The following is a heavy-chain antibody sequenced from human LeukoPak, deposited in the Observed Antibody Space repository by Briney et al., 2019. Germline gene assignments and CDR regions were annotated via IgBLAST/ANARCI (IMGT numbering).Heavy chain of an antibody. J-gene: IGHJ4*02. CDR3: ATGEFYFDF. D-gene: IGHD3-16*01. Sequence: PGGSLRLSCAASGFTFTNYDMSWVRQGPGKGLEWVSTISDSGHSTSYADSVKGRFTISRDNSKNTLYLQMNSLRAEDTALYYCATGEFYFDFWGQGTLVTVSS. V-gene: IGHV3-23*01. CDR1: GFTFTNYD. CDR2: ISDSGHST.